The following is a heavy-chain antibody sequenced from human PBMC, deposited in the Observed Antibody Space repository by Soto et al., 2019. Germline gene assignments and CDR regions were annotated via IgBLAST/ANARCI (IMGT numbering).Heavy chain of an antibody. CDR2: IYYSGST. J-gene: IGHJ4*02. D-gene: IGHD3-10*01. CDR3: ARGWAITLFDY. CDR1: GGSISSGDYY. Sequence: SETLSLTCTVSGGSISSGDYYWSWIRQPPGKGLEWIGYIYYSGSTYYNPSLKSRVTISVDTSKNQFSLKLSSVTAADTAVYYCARGWAITLFDYWGQGTLATVSS. V-gene: IGHV4-30-4*01.